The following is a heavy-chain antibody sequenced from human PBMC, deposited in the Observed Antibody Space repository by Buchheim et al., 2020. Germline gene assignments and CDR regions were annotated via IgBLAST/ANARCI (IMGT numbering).Heavy chain of an antibody. Sequence: EVQLVESGGGLVQPGGSLRLSCAASGFTFSNYWMSWIRQAPGKGLEWVANIKQDGSEKYYVDSVKGRFTISRDNAKNSLYLQMNSLRAEDTAVYYCAAGYSSGCWGYWGQGAL. V-gene: IGHV3-7*03. CDR3: AAGYSSGCWGY. CDR1: GFTFSNYW. CDR2: IKQDGSEK. J-gene: IGHJ4*02. D-gene: IGHD6-19*01.